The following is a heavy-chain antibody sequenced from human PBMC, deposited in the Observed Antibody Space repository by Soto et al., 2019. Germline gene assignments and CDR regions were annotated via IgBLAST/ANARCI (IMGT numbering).Heavy chain of an antibody. CDR2: ISYDGSNK. CDR1: GFTFSSYG. CDR3: ANAGYCSGGSCYSDLGYYYYGMDV. V-gene: IGHV3-30*18. J-gene: IGHJ6*02. D-gene: IGHD2-15*01. Sequence: GGSLRLSCAASGFTFSSYGMHWVRQAPGKGLEWVAVISYDGSNKYYADSVKGRFTISRDNSKNTLYLQMNSLRAEETAVYYCANAGYCSGGSCYSDLGYYYYGMDVWGQGTTVTVSS.